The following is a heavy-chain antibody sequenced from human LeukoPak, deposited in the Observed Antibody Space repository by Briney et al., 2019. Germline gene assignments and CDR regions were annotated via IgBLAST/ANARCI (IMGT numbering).Heavy chain of an antibody. D-gene: IGHD6-19*01. Sequence: PSETLSLTCTVSGGSISSYYWSWIRQPPGEGLEWIGYIYYSGSTNYNPSLKSRVTISVDTSMNQFSLKLSSVTAADTAVYYCARDRGQWLLNWFDPWGQGTLVTVSS. CDR2: IYYSGST. CDR1: GGSISSYY. V-gene: IGHV4-59*01. CDR3: ARDRGQWLLNWFDP. J-gene: IGHJ5*02.